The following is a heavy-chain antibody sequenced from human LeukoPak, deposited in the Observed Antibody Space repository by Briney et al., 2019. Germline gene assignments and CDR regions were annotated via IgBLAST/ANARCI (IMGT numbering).Heavy chain of an antibody. J-gene: IGHJ3*02. D-gene: IGHD6-13*01. CDR2: IYTSGST. V-gene: IGHV4-61*02. Sequence: PSETLSLTCTVSGGSISSGSYYWSWIRQPAGKGLEWIGRIYTSGSTNYNPSLKSRVTISVDTSKNQFSLKLSSVTAADTAVYYCARSLGYSSSWYPGAFDIWGQGTMVTVSS. CDR3: ARSLGYSSSWYPGAFDI. CDR1: GGSISSGSYY.